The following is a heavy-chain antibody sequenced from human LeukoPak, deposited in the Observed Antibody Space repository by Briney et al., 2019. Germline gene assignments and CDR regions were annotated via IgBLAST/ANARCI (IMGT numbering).Heavy chain of an antibody. D-gene: IGHD6-19*01. Sequence: PSETLSLTCAVYGGSFSGYYWSWIRQPPGKGLEWIGEINHSGSTNYNPSLKSRVTISVDTSKNQFSLKLSSVTAADTAVYYCARGFDSSGWYERVGVYGMDVWGQGTTVTVSS. CDR3: ARGFDSSGWYERVGVYGMDV. J-gene: IGHJ6*02. V-gene: IGHV4-34*01. CDR1: GGSFSGYY. CDR2: INHSGST.